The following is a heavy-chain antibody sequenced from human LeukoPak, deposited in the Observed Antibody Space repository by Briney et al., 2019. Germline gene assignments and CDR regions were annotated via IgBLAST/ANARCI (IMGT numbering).Heavy chain of an antibody. CDR1: GFTFSSYG. Sequence: GGSLRLSCAASGFTFSSYGMHWVRQAPGKGLEWVAVISYDGSNKYYADSVKGRFTISRDNSKNTLYLQMSSLRAEDTAVYYCAKDRVEYSSGWYGEGFDYWGQGTLVTVSS. D-gene: IGHD6-19*01. CDR3: AKDRVEYSSGWYGEGFDY. J-gene: IGHJ4*02. V-gene: IGHV3-30*18. CDR2: ISYDGSNK.